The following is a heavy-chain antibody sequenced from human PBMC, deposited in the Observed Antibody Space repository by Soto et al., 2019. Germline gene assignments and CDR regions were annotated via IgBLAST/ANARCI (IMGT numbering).Heavy chain of an antibody. CDR3: ARVGDGFNWFDP. CDR2: IYHSGST. Sequence: ASETLSFTCTVSGASINSHYWSWIRQPPGKGLEWIGYIYHSGSTYYNPSLKSRVTISVDRSKNQFSLKLSSVTAADTAVYYCARVGDGFNWFDPWGQGTLVTVSP. D-gene: IGHD5-12*01. CDR1: GASINSHY. J-gene: IGHJ5*02. V-gene: IGHV4-59*11.